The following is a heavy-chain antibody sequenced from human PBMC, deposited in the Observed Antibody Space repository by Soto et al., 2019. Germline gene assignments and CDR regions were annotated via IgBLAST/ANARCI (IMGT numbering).Heavy chain of an antibody. J-gene: IGHJ4*02. D-gene: IGHD6-13*01. CDR3: ARQTTFSSSWYDY. CDR1: GGSISNYY. CDR2: IYSSGST. V-gene: IGHV4-4*07. Sequence: SETLSLTCTVSGGSISNYYWTWIRQPAGKGLEWIGRIYSSGSTNYNSSLKSRVTMSVDTSKNQFSLKLTSVTAADTAVYYCARQTTFSSSWYDYWGQGTLVTVSS.